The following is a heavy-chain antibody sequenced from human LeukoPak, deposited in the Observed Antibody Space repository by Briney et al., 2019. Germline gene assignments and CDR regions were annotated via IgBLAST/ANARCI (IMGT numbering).Heavy chain of an antibody. CDR1: GFTFSSYG. CDR2: ISSSGSTI. CDR3: AKGVKHIVVVTAQHYFDY. J-gene: IGHJ4*02. V-gene: IGHV3-48*01. D-gene: IGHD2-21*02. Sequence: GGSLRLSCAASGFTFSSYGMNWVRQAPGKGLEWVSYISSSGSTIYYADSVKGRFTISRDNSKNTLYLQMNTLRAEDTAVYYCAKGVKHIVVVTAQHYFDYWGQGTLVTVSS.